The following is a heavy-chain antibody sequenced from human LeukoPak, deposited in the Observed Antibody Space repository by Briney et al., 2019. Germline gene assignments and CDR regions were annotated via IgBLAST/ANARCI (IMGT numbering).Heavy chain of an antibody. Sequence: GGSLRLSCAASGFTFSSYAMSWVRQAPGKGLEWVSYISSSSSTIYYADSVKGRFTISRDNAKNSLYLQMNSLRAEDTAVYYCARERYSSSWYFDYWGQGTLVTVSS. CDR1: GFTFSSYA. D-gene: IGHD6-13*01. J-gene: IGHJ4*02. V-gene: IGHV3-48*01. CDR3: ARERYSSSWYFDY. CDR2: ISSSSSTI.